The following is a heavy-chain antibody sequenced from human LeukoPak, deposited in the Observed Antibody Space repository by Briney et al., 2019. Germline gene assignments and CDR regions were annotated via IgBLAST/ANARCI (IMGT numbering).Heavy chain of an antibody. Sequence: PSETLSLTCTVSGASISSYYWSWIRQPPGKGLEWIGYIYHSGSTNYNPSLKSRVTISVDTSKNQFSLKLSSVTAADTAVYYCARHGDYDFWSGFNWFDPWGQGTLVTVSS. CDR2: IYHSGST. CDR3: ARHGDYDFWSGFNWFDP. D-gene: IGHD3-3*01. CDR1: GASISSYY. V-gene: IGHV4-59*08. J-gene: IGHJ5*02.